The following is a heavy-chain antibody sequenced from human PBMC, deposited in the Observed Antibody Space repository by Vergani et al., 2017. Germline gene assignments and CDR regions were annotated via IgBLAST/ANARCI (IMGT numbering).Heavy chain of an antibody. Sequence: QVQLVESGGGVVQPGRSLRLSCAASGFTFSSYAMPWVRQAPGKGLEWVAVISYDGSNNYYADSVKGGVTIARDNSKNTLYLQMNRLGAEDTAVYYCARGGGSSSWYGDYGGQGTLVTVSS. D-gene: IGHD6-13*01. V-gene: IGHV3-30-3*01. CDR1: GFTFSSYA. CDR2: ISYDGSNN. J-gene: IGHJ4*02. CDR3: ARGGGSSSWYGDY.